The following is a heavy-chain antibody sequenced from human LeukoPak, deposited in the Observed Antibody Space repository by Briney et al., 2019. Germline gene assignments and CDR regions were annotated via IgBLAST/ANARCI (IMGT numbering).Heavy chain of an antibody. J-gene: IGHJ4*02. V-gene: IGHV3-53*01. CDR1: GFHVSSEY. CDR3: ARGGGYESSAYFLPIFDY. CDR2: IYSGGKT. D-gene: IGHD3-22*01. Sequence: PGGSLRLSCAASGFHVSSEYMSWVRQAPGEGLEWVSVIYSGGKTYYADSVKGRLTISRDNSKNTLYHQMNSLRAEDTAVYYCARGGGYESSAYFLPIFDYWGQGTLVTVSS.